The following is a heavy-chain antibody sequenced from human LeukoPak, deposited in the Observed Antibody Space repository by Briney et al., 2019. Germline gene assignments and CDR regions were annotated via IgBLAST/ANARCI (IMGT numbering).Heavy chain of an antibody. J-gene: IGHJ6*02. V-gene: IGHV3-53*01. CDR2: IYSGGST. CDR3: AKVTGSGSYSANYYYGMDV. CDR1: GFTVSSNY. Sequence: GGSLRLSCAASGFTVSSNYMSWVRQAPGKGLEWVSVIYSGGSTYYADSVKGRFTISRDNSKNTLYLQMNSLRAEDTAVYYCAKVTGSGSYSANYYYGMDVWGQGTTVTVSS. D-gene: IGHD3-10*01.